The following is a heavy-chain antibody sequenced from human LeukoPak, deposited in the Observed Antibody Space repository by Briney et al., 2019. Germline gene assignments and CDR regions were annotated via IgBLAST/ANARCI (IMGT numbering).Heavy chain of an antibody. Sequence: KTGGSLRLSCAASGFTFSDYYMSWIRKAPGKGLEWVSYISNSGSTIYYADSVKGRFTISRDNAKNSLYLQMNSLRAEDTAVYYCARFVPYGGYPDYWGQGTLVTVSS. CDR3: ARFVPYGGYPDY. CDR1: GFTFSDYY. V-gene: IGHV3-11*01. CDR2: ISNSGSTI. D-gene: IGHD2-21*01. J-gene: IGHJ4*02.